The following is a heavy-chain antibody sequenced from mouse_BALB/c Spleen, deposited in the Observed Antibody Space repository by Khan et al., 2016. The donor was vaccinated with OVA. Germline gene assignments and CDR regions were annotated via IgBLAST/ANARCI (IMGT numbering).Heavy chain of an antibody. V-gene: IGHV2-6-7*01. J-gene: IGHJ4*01. CDR2: IWGDGTT. CDR1: GFSLTGYG. CDR3: ARAYYGNYREAMDY. Sequence: QVQLKHSGPGLVAPSQSLSITCTVSGFSLTGYGVTWVRQPPGKGLEWLGMIWGDGTTDYKSALKSRLSINKDNSKSQVFLKMNSLQTDDTARYYGARAYYGNYREAMDYWGQGTSVTVSS. D-gene: IGHD2-10*01.